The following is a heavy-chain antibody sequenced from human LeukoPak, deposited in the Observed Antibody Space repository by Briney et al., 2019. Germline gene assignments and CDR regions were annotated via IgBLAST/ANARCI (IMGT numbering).Heavy chain of an antibody. J-gene: IGHJ4*02. V-gene: IGHV3-11*04. D-gene: IGHD5-12*01. CDR1: GFTFGDYY. CDR3: ARDTRLVATMPADY. Sequence: GGSLRLSCAASGFTFGDYYMSWIRQAPGKGLEWVSYISSSGSTIYYADSVKGRFTISRDNAKNSLYLQMNSLRAEDTAVYYCARDTRLVATMPADYWGQGTLVTVSS. CDR2: ISSSGSTI.